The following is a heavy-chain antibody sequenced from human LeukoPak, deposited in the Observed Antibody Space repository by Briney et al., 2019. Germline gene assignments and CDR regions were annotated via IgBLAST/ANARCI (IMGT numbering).Heavy chain of an antibody. V-gene: IGHV4-4*07. Sequence: PSETLSLTCTVSGGSISSYYWSWIRQPAGKGLEWIGRIYTSGSTNYNPSLKSRVTMSVDTSKNQFSLKLSSVTAADTAVYYCARTRYGSGSYYYFDYWGQGTLVTVSS. CDR3: ARTRYGSGSYYYFDY. D-gene: IGHD3-10*01. J-gene: IGHJ4*02. CDR1: GGSISSYY. CDR2: IYTSGST.